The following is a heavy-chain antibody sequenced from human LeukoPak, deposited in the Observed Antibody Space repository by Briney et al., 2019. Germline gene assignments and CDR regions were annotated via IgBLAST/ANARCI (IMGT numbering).Heavy chain of an antibody. V-gene: IGHV1-18*04. D-gene: IGHD6-19*01. J-gene: IGHJ4*02. CDR3: ARARGHGWYGPYWDFDY. CDR1: GYTFTGYY. CDR2: ISAYNGNT. Sequence: ASVKVSCKASGYTFTGYYMHWVRQAPGQGLEWMGWISAYNGNTNYAQKLQGRVTMTTDTSTSTAYMELRSLRSDNTAVYYCARARGHGWYGPYWDFDYWGQGTLVTVSS.